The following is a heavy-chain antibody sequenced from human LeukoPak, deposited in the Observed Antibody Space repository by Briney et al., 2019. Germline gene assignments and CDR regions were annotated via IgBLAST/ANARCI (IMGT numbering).Heavy chain of an antibody. CDR2: IYPGDSDT. CDR1: GYSFTSYW. Sequence: GESLKISCKGSGYSFTSYWIGWVRQMSGKGLEWIGIIYPGDSDTRYSPSFQGQVIISADKSISTAYLQWSSLKASDTAMYYCARRGGSAVTTLDYWGQGTLVTVSS. D-gene: IGHD4-17*01. J-gene: IGHJ4*02. CDR3: ARRGGSAVTTLDY. V-gene: IGHV5-51*01.